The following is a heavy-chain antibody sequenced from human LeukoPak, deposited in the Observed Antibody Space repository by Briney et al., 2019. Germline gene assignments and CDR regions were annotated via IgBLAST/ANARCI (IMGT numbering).Heavy chain of an antibody. V-gene: IGHV3-48*04. J-gene: IGHJ4*02. CDR2: ISSSSSTI. CDR3: ARVLVGATSDY. Sequence: PGGSLRLSCAASGFTFSSYSMNWVRQAPGKGLEWVSYISSSSSTIYYADSVKGRFTISRDNAKNSLCLQMNSLRAEDTAVYYCARVLVGATSDYWGQGTLVTVSS. CDR1: GFTFSSYS. D-gene: IGHD1-26*01.